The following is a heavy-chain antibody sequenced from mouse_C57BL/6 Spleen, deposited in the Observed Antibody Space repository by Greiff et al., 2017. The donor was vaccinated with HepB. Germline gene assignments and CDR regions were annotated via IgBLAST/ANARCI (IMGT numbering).Heavy chain of an antibody. J-gene: IGHJ1*03. Sequence: VQLKQSGPELVKPGASVKISCKASGYSFTGYYMNWVKQSPEKSLEWIGEINPSTGGTTYNQKFKAKATLTVDKSSSTAYMQLKSLTSEDSAVYYCARSGYYYGSSYWYFDVWGTGTTVTVSS. V-gene: IGHV1-42*01. CDR3: ARSGYYYGSSYWYFDV. CDR1: GYSFTGYY. CDR2: INPSTGGT. D-gene: IGHD1-1*01.